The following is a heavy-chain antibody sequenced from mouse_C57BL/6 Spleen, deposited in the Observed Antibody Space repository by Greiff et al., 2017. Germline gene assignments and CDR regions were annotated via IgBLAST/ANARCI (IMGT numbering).Heavy chain of an antibody. CDR1: GYTFTSYW. V-gene: IGHV1-59*01. D-gene: IGHD1-1*01. CDR2: IAPSDSYT. J-gene: IGHJ4*01. CDR3: ARGLLRRYAMDY. Sequence: QVQLQQPGAELVRPGTSVKLSCKASGYTFTSYWMHWVKQRPGQGLEWIGVIAPSDSYTNYNQKFKGKATLTVDTSSSTAYMQLSSLTSEDSAVYYCARGLLRRYAMDYWGQGTSVTVSS.